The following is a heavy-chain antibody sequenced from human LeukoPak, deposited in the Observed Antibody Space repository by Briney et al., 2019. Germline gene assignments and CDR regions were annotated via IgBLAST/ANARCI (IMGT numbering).Heavy chain of an antibody. CDR2: IYYSGST. CDR1: GGSISSYY. CDR3: TRLVNGRPLDL. J-gene: IGHJ4*02. V-gene: IGHV4-59*08. D-gene: IGHD2-8*01. Sequence: SETLSLTCTVSGGSISSYYWSWIRQPPGKGLEWIGYIYYSGSTNYNPSLKSRVTISVDTSKNQFSLKLTSVTPADTAMYYCTRLVNGRPLDLSGQGVLVTVSS.